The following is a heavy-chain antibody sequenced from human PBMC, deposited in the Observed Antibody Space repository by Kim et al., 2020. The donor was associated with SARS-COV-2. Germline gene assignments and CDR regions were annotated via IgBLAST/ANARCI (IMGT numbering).Heavy chain of an antibody. CDR1: GFTFSSYA. CDR2: ISGSGGST. J-gene: IGHJ4*02. CDR3: AKVLCGGDCSNDY. D-gene: IGHD2-21*02. V-gene: IGHV3-23*01. Sequence: GGSLRLSCAASGFTFSSYAMKWVRQAPGKGLEWVSAISGSGGSTYYADSVKGRFTISRDNSKNTLYLQMNSLRAEDTAVYYCAKVLCGGDCSNDYWGQGTLVTVSS.